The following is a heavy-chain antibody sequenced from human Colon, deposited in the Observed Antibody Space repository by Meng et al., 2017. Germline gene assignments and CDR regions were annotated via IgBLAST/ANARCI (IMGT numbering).Heavy chain of an antibody. V-gene: IGHV3-15*01. J-gene: IGHJ4*02. CDR2: IRSKPYGGTA. CDR1: GSTFNTAW. CDR3: ATDLRWELQYSFDY. Sequence: GESLKISCAASGSTFNTAWLTWVRQAPGKGLEWVGHIRSKPYGGTADYAAPVKGRFTISRDDSRDTFSLQMSSLKDEDTGVYFCATDLRWELQYSFDYWGQGILVTVSS. D-gene: IGHD4-23*01.